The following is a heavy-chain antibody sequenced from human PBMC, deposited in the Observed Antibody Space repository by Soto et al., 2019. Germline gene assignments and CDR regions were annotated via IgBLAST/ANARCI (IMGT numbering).Heavy chain of an antibody. CDR3: ARDSGAKLSSS. CDR1: GGTFSSYR. D-gene: IGHD6-13*01. CDR2: IVPIYRTA. V-gene: IGHV1-69*13. J-gene: IGHJ4*02. Sequence: AVKVSCKASGGTFSSYRINWVRQAPGQGLEWVGGIVPIYRTADYAQKFQGRVTITADESARTAYMELRGLKSQDTAVYYCARDSGAKLSSSWGQGTLVTVSS.